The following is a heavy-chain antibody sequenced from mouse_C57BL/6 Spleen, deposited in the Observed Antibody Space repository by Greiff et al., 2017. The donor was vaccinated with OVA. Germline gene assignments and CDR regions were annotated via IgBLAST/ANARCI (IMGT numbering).Heavy chain of an antibody. CDR2: IDPSDSET. J-gene: IGHJ2*01. Sequence: QVQLQQPGAELVRPGSSVKLSCKASGYTFTSYWMHWVKQRPIQGLEWIGNIDPSDSETHYNQKFKDKATLTVDKSSSTAYMQLSSLTSEDSAVYYCARRDTVVARGYFDYWGQGTTLTVSS. D-gene: IGHD1-1*01. V-gene: IGHV1-52*01. CDR1: GYTFTSYW. CDR3: ARRDTVVARGYFDY.